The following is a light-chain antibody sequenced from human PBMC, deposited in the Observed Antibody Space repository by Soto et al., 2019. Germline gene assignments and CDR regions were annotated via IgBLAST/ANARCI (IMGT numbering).Light chain of an antibody. J-gene: IGKJ4*01. Sequence: EFVLTQSPGTLSLSPGERATLSCRASQTVRNNYLAWYQQKPGQAPRLLIYDASSRATGIPDRFSGGGSGTDFTLTISRLEPEDFAVYYCQHFSSYPPTFGGGTKVEIK. V-gene: IGKV3-20*01. CDR1: QTVRNNY. CDR3: QHFSSYPPT. CDR2: DAS.